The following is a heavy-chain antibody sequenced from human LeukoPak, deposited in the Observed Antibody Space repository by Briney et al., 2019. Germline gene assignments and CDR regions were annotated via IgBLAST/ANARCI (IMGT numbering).Heavy chain of an antibody. CDR2: ISWNSGSI. CDR1: GFTFDDYA. D-gene: IGHD3-3*01. CDR3: AKDTLTYYDFWSAPGPLDY. J-gene: IGHJ4*02. Sequence: GGSLRLSCAASGFTFDDYAMPWVRQAPGKGLEWVSGISWNSGSIGYADSVKGRFTISRDNAKNSLYLQMNSLRAEDTALYYCAKDTLTYYDFWSAPGPLDYWGQGTLVTVSS. V-gene: IGHV3-9*01.